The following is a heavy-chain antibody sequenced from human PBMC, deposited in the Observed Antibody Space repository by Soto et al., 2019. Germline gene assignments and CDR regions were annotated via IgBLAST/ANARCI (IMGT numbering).Heavy chain of an antibody. J-gene: IGHJ6*02. Sequence: SETLSLTCAVYGGSFSGYYWSWIRQPPGKGLEWIGEINHSGSTNYNPSLKSRVTISVDTSKNQFSLKLSSVTAADTAVYYCARVVAAAEAVRGRGMDVCGQGTTVTVSS. CDR3: ARVVAAAEAVRGRGMDV. CDR1: GGSFSGYY. V-gene: IGHV4-34*01. D-gene: IGHD6-13*01. CDR2: INHSGST.